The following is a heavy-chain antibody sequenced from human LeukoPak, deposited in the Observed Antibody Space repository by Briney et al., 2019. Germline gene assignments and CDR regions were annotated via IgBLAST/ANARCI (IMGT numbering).Heavy chain of an antibody. CDR1: GFTFSSYW. CDR2: INTDGSIT. CDR3: ARVLRNGVVAAHFDH. V-gene: IGHV3-74*01. D-gene: IGHD6-13*01. J-gene: IGHJ4*02. Sequence: GGSLRLSCAASGFTFSSYWMHWVRQAPGKGLVWVSRINTDGSITTYAGSVKGRFTISRDNAKNTLYLQMNSLRAEDTAVYYCARVLRNGVVAAHFDHWGQGTLVTVSS.